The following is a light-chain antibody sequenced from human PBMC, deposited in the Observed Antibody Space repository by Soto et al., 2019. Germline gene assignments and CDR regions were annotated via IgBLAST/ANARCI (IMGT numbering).Light chain of an antibody. CDR3: SSYTTSSTVL. CDR2: DVT. Sequence: QSALTQPASVSGSPGQSITISCTGTSSDVGGYNYVSWYQHLPGKAPKLLIYDVTNRPSGVSNRFSGSKSGNTASLTISGLQAEDEADYYCSSYTTSSTVLFGGGTKLTVL. CDR1: SSDVGGYNY. V-gene: IGLV2-14*01. J-gene: IGLJ2*01.